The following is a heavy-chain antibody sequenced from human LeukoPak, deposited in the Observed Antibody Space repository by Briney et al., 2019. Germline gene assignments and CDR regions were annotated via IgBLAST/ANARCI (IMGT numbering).Heavy chain of an antibody. Sequence: PGGSLRLSCAASGFTFSSYGMNWVRRAPGKGLEWVSSISSSSSYIYYADSVKGRFTISRDNAKNSLYLQMNSLRAEDTAVYYCARTYCSSTSCYDTRYYYYGMDVWGQGTTVTVSS. D-gene: IGHD2-2*01. CDR3: ARTYCSSTSCYDTRYYYYGMDV. V-gene: IGHV3-21*01. J-gene: IGHJ6*02. CDR1: GFTFSSYG. CDR2: ISSSSSYI.